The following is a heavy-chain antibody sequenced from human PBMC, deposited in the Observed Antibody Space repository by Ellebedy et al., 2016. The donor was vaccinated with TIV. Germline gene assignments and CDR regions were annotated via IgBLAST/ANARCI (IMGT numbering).Heavy chain of an antibody. CDR3: ARFGTMVRGVIRY. J-gene: IGHJ4*02. Sequence: GGSLRLXXAASGFIFSDYHMGWIRQAPGKGLEWISYISSSGNTIYYADSVKGRFTVSRDNSSLHLQMDSLRAEDTAFYYCARFGTMVRGVIRYWGQGTLVTVSS. V-gene: IGHV3-11*01. CDR2: ISSSGNTI. CDR1: GFIFSDYH. D-gene: IGHD3-10*01.